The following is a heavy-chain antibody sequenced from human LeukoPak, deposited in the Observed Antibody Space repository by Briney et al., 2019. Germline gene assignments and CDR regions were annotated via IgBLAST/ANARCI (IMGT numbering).Heavy chain of an antibody. J-gene: IGHJ6*03. V-gene: IGHV3-23*01. CDR1: GFTFSYYS. CDR2: ISGGGDFT. CDR3: AKSVFDSSGDPYMDV. D-gene: IGHD3-22*01. Sequence: GGSLRLSCAASGFTFSYYSMNWVRQAPGKGLECVSAISGGGDFTKYADSVKGRFTISRDNSKSTLYLQMNSLRAEDTAVYYCAKSVFDSSGDPYMDVWGKGTTVTVSS.